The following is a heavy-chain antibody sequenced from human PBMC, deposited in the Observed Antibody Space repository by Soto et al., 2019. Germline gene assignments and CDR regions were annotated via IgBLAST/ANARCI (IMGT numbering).Heavy chain of an antibody. V-gene: IGHV1-69*02. Sequence: QVQLVQSGAEVKKPGSSVKVSCKASGGTFTDYTITWVRQAPGQGLEWMGRIIPVLDLSNYAQKFQGRVTITADKSPTTSSMELSGLTSEDTAVYYCAKKLGPSAFDLWGRGTLVTVSS. D-gene: IGHD1-26*01. CDR1: GGTFTDYT. CDR3: AKKLGPSAFDL. CDR2: IIPVLDLS. J-gene: IGHJ2*01.